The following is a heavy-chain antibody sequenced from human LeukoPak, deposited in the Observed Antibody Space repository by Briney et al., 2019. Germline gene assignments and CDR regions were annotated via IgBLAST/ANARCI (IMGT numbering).Heavy chain of an antibody. D-gene: IGHD5-12*01. CDR3: ARDLYSGYDQSPFDY. V-gene: IGHV3-48*03. Sequence: GGSLRLSCAASRFIVSSHGMNWVRQAPGKGLEWISYISNSTIYYADSVKGRFTISRDNAKNSLYLQMNSLRAEDTAVYYCARDLYSGYDQSPFDYWGQGTLVTVSS. CDR1: RFIVSSHG. CDR2: ISNSTI. J-gene: IGHJ4*02.